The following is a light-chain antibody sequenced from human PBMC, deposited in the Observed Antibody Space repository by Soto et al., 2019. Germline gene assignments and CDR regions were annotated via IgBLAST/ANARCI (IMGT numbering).Light chain of an antibody. CDR1: ESISRH. Sequence: EIQMTQSPSSLSASVGDRVTITCRASESISRHLNWYQQKPGNAPKLLIYAASSLQNGVPSRFSGSGSGTDFTLTISNLQPGDFATYYCQESYSTLSITFGQGTRLETK. CDR2: AAS. V-gene: IGKV1-39*01. CDR3: QESYSTLSIT. J-gene: IGKJ5*01.